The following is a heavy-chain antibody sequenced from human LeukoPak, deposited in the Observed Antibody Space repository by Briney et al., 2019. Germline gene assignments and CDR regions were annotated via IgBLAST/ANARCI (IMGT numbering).Heavy chain of an antibody. CDR3: VRWSYDNSAYYYDH. Sequence: GGSLRLSCVASGFTFSRHYMSWVRQAPGKGLEWVVNIKQDSSAKAYVDSVKGRFTVSRDNAKNSMSLQMNSLRAEDTAIYYCVRWSYDNSAYYYDHWGQGTLVTVSS. D-gene: IGHD3-22*01. J-gene: IGHJ4*02. CDR1: GFTFSRHY. V-gene: IGHV3-7*03. CDR2: IKQDSSAK.